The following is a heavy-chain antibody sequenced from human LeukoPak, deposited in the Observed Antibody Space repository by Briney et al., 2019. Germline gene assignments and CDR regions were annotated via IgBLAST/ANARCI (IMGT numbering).Heavy chain of an antibody. CDR1: GFTFSSYA. CDR2: ISGSGGST. CDR3: AKSRTRSSWIDY. D-gene: IGHD6-13*01. Sequence: GASLRLSCAASGFTFSSYAMSWVRQAPGKGLEWVSAISGSGGSTYYADSVKGRFTISRDNSKNTLYLQMNCLRAEDTAVYYCAKSRTRSSWIDYWGQGTLVTVSS. J-gene: IGHJ4*02. V-gene: IGHV3-23*01.